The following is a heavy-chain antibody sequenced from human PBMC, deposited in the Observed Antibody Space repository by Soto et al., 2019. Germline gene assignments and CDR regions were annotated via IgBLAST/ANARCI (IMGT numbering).Heavy chain of an antibody. CDR1: GGTFSSYR. D-gene: IGHD6-13*01. J-gene: IGHJ4*02. CDR2: IVPIRRTA. CDR3: VRDSGAKLSSS. V-gene: IGHV1-69*01. Sequence: QVQLVQSGAEVKQPGSSAKVSCKASGGTFSSYRMNWVRQAPGQGLEWVGGIVPIRRTADYAQTFQGRVSITADESARTSYLELRSLRSQVTAVYYCVRDSGAKLSSSWGQGTPVTVSS.